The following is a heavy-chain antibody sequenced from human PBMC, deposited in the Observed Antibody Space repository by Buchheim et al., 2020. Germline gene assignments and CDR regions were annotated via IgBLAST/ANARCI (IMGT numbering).Heavy chain of an antibody. Sequence: QVQLVESGGGVVQPGRSLRLSCAASGFTFSSYGMHWVRQAPGKGLEWVAVIWYDGSNKYYADSVKGRFTISRDNSKNTLYLQMNSLRAEDTAVYYCARVSSNYHLGYFDYWGQGTL. CDR3: ARVSSNYHLGYFDY. CDR1: GFTFSSYG. D-gene: IGHD4-11*01. CDR2: IWYDGSNK. V-gene: IGHV3-33*01. J-gene: IGHJ4*02.